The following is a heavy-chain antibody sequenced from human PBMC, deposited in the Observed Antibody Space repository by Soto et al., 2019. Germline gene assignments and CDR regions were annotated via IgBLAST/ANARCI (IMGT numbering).Heavy chain of an antibody. CDR1: GFTFSSYS. Sequence: GGSLRLSCAASGFTFSSYSMNWVRQAPGKGLEWVSSISSSSSYIYYADSVKGRFTISRDNAKNSLYLQMNSLRAEDTAVYYCARGLLDYYYGMDVWRQGTMVTVSS. D-gene: IGHD5-18*01. J-gene: IGHJ6*02. CDR3: ARGLLDYYYGMDV. V-gene: IGHV3-21*01. CDR2: ISSSSSYI.